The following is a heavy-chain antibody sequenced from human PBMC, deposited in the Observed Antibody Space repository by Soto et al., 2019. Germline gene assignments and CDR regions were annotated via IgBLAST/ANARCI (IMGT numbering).Heavy chain of an antibody. CDR3: AREGDSSGSTSD. V-gene: IGHV1-46*01. J-gene: IGHJ4*02. Sequence: VTVKLSCKASGYTYTRYYMPWVRQALGLRLEWMGIICSSGGSTSYSQKLQGRVNMTRDTYTSTVYLELSSLRSDDTVVYYCAREGDSSGSTSDWGEGTLVTVSS. CDR2: ICSSGGST. D-gene: IGHD3-22*01. CDR1: GYTYTRYY.